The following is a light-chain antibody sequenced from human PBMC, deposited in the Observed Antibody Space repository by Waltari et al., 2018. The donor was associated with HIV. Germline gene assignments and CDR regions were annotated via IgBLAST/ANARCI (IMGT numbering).Light chain of an antibody. J-gene: IGKJ4*01. CDR1: QDINNF. V-gene: IGKV1-33*01. Sequence: DIQMPQPPSSLSASVADRVTITCPSSQDINNFLNWYQQKAGKAPKLLIYDASNLKTGVPSRFSGSGSGTDFAFTISSLQPEDFATYYCQQYHNLPLTFGGGTKVEIK. CDR3: QQYHNLPLT. CDR2: DAS.